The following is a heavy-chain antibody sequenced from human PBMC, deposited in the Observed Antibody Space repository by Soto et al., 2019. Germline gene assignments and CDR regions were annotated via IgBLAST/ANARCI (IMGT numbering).Heavy chain of an antibody. V-gene: IGHV4-59*11. CDR3: AREGPLSGDAFDI. CDR2: VSHSGST. D-gene: IGHD3-16*01. Sequence: PSETLSLTXTVSGGSIFSHLWSWIRQPPGKGLEWIGYVSHSGSTTHNPSLKSRVTISLDTSQNQVSLQLRSVTAADTAVYYCAREGPLSGDAFDIWGRGTKVTVS. CDR1: GGSIFSHL. J-gene: IGHJ3*02.